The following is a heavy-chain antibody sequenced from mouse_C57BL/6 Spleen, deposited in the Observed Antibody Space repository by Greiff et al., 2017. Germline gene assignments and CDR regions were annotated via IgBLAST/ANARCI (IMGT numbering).Heavy chain of an antibody. CDR2: ISGGGGNT. V-gene: IGHV5-9*01. J-gene: IGHJ3*01. Sequence: DVMLVESGGGLVKPGGSLKLSCAASGFTFSSYTMSWVRQTPEKRLEWVATISGGGGNTYYPDSVKGRFTISRDNAKNTLYLQMSSLRSEDTALYSCARQYYGSSPWFAYWGQGTLVTVSA. D-gene: IGHD1-1*01. CDR1: GFTFSSYT. CDR3: ARQYYGSSPWFAY.